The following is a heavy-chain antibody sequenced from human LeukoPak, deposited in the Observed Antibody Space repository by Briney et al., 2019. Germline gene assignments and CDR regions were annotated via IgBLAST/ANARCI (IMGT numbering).Heavy chain of an antibody. Sequence: GGSLRLSCAASGFTVSSNYMNWVRQAPGKGLEWVSSISGSDYSTYYADSVKGRFTISRDNSKNTLYLQMNSLRAEDTAIYYCAKVVATKTSYWYFDLWGRGTLVTVSS. D-gene: IGHD5-12*01. CDR2: ISGSDYST. J-gene: IGHJ2*01. V-gene: IGHV3-23*01. CDR3: AKVVATKTSYWYFDL. CDR1: GFTVSSNY.